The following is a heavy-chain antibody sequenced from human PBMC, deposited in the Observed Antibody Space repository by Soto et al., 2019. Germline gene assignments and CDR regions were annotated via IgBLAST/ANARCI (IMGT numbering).Heavy chain of an antibody. J-gene: IGHJ4*02. D-gene: IGHD6-19*01. CDR1: GFSLSSNGVG. CDR3: ARRTTPWGIAVATYDY. Sequence: QITLKESGPPLVKPTQTLTVTCACSGFSLSSNGVGVGWIRQPPGKALEWLAIIYWNDDKRYSPSLSNRLTITKDTSRNQVVLTMTNMDPVDTATYFCARRTTPWGIAVATYDYWGQGIVVTVSS. V-gene: IGHV2-5*01. CDR2: IYWNDDK.